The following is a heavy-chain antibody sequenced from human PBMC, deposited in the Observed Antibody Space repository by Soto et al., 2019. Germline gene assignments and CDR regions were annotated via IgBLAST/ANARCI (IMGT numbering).Heavy chain of an antibody. V-gene: IGHV1-69*01. CDR1: GGTFSSYA. Sequence: GASVKVSCKASGGTFSSYAISWVRQAPGQGLEWMGGIIPIFGTANYAQKFQGRVTITADESTSTAYMELSSLRSEDTAVYYCAKDHYDNSGYYQFDPWGQGTLVTVSS. D-gene: IGHD3-22*01. J-gene: IGHJ5*02. CDR3: AKDHYDNSGYYQFDP. CDR2: IIPIFGTA.